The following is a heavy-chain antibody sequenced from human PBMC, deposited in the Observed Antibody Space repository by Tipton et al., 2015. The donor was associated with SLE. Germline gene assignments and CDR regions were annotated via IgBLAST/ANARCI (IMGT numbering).Heavy chain of an antibody. CDR2: IRFDGNNK. V-gene: IGHV3-30*02. Sequence: GSLRLSCVASGFTFSAYGMHWVRQAPGKGLEWLGFIRFDGNNKLYGDSVKGRITISRDNSKDTLYLGMHTLRVEDTAVYYCAKDSDRTSIPFASVYWGQGTLVSVSS. J-gene: IGHJ4*02. CDR3: AKDSDRTSIPFASVY. CDR1: GFTFSAYG. D-gene: IGHD1-7*01.